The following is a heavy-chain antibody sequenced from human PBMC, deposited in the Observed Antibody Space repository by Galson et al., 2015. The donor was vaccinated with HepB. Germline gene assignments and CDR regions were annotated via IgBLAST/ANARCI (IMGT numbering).Heavy chain of an antibody. CDR2: ISGDSSYI. D-gene: IGHD4-11*01. J-gene: IGHJ6*03. V-gene: IGHV3-21*01. Sequence: SLRLSCAASGFAFSTYSMNWVRQAPGKGLEWLSSISGDSSYIYYADSVKGRFTISRDSAKNSLYLQMNSLRAEDTAVYHCARSSNPMRYYFYYMDVWGKGTTVTVSS. CDR3: ARSSNPMRYYFYYMDV. CDR1: GFAFSTYS.